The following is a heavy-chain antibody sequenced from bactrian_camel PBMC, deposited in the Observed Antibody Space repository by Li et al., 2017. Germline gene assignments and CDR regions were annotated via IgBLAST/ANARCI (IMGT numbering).Heavy chain of an antibody. V-gene: IGHV3S1*01. Sequence: HVQLVESGGGSVQVGGSLRLSCTAYGIEFRSRCMAWFREAPGKGREGVATIGTGGGNEYYADSVKGRFTISQDNAKTTLYLRMNSLKPEDTAVYYCVKDSGYGSGFAPDFWGQGTHVTVS. CDR2: IGTGGGNE. D-gene: IGHD3*01. J-gene: IGHJ4*01. CDR3: VKDSGYGSGFAPDF. CDR1: GIEFRSRC.